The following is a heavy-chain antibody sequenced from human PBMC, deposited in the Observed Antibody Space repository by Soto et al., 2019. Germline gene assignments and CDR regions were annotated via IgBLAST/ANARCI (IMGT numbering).Heavy chain of an antibody. CDR1: GDTFTDYY. V-gene: IGHV1-46*01. CDR2: VNPSGGHT. J-gene: IGHJ4*02. CDR3: ARGGHVVVVTAALDY. D-gene: IGHD2-21*02. Sequence: QVQLMQSGAEVKKPGASVKVSCKASGDTFTDYYIHWVRQAPGQGLEWMGTVNPSGGHTTYAQHFLGRVNMTRDTPTSTLYMELTSLTSDDTAIYYCARGGHVVVVTAALDYWGQGTLVTVSS.